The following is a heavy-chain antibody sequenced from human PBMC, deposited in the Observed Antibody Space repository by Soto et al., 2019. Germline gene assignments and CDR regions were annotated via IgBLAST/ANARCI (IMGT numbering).Heavy chain of an antibody. Sequence: PSETLSLTCTVSGGSISSYYWSWIRQPPGKGLEWIGYIYYSGSTNYNPSLKSRVTISVDTSKNQFSLKLGSVTAADTAVYYCARDRRSSYDFWSGYYYAFDIWGQGTMVTVSS. CDR2: IYYSGST. CDR1: GGSISSYY. CDR3: ARDRRSSYDFWSGYYYAFDI. D-gene: IGHD3-3*01. J-gene: IGHJ3*02. V-gene: IGHV4-59*01.